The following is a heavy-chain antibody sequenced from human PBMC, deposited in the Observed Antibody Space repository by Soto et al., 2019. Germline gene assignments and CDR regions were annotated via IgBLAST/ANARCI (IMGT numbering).Heavy chain of an antibody. V-gene: IGHV4-34*01. CDR3: ARGLTGYCSSTSCYQRYYYYGMDV. CDR1: GGSFSGYY. J-gene: IGHJ6*02. CDR2: INHSGST. Sequence: SETLSLTCAVYGGSFSGYYWSWIRQPPGKGLEWIGEINHSGSTNYNPSLKSRVTISVDTSKNQFSLKLSSVTAADTAVYYCARGLTGYCSSTSCYQRYYYYGMDVWGQGTTVTVSS. D-gene: IGHD2-2*01.